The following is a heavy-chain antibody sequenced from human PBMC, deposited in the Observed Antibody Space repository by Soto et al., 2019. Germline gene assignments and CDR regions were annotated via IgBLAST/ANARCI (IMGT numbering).Heavy chain of an antibody. Sequence: ETLSLTCAVSVFSTSNNNWWTCVRQPPGKGLEWVGDIYHTGITNYSPSLKSRVTISVDNSKNQFSLRLTSVTAADTAVYYCARFSSSGLYYYFGMDVWGQGTTVTVSS. CDR3: ARFSSSGLYYYFGMDV. J-gene: IGHJ6*02. CDR1: VFSTSNNNW. V-gene: IGHV4-4*02. CDR2: IYHTGIT. D-gene: IGHD6-13*01.